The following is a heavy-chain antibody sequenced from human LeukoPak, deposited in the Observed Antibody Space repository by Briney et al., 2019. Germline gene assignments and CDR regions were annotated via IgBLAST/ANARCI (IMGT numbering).Heavy chain of an antibody. J-gene: IGHJ4*02. D-gene: IGHD3-10*01. Sequence: PSETLCLTCTVSGGSISSYYWSWIRQPPGKGLEWLGYISYSGSNKYNPSPKSRLTISLVKSKNQSSLKLMTVMTADKAVYYSGSSNYNPSLKSRVTISVDTSKNQFSLKLSTVTAADTAVYYCARGGYCTNGVCHVPDYLGQGTLVTVSS. CDR3: GSSNYNPSLKSRVTISVDTSKNQFSLKLSTVTAADTAVYYCARGGYCTNGVCHVPDY. V-gene: IGHV4-59*01. CDR1: GGSISSYY. CDR2: ISYSGSN.